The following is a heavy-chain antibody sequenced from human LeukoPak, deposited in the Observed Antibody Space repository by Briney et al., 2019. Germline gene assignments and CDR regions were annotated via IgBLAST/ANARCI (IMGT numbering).Heavy chain of an antibody. J-gene: IGHJ4*02. CDR1: GFTVSTNY. CDR3: AGHGGNALYY. D-gene: IGHD4-23*01. CDR2: IYSGGST. V-gene: IGHV3-53*01. Sequence: GGSLRLSCATSGFTVSTNYMSWVRQAPGKGLEWVSVIYSGGSTYYADSVKCRFTISRDNSKTTLYLQLNSLRCEPTAVYYCAGHGGNALYYWGQGTLVSVA.